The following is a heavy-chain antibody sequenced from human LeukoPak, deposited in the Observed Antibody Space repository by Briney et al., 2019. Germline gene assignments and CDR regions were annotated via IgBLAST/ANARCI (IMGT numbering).Heavy chain of an antibody. Sequence: SETLSITCTVSGGSISPYYWSWIRQPAGKGLEWIGRIYTSGRSNYNPSLKSRVIMSMDTSKNQFSLRLTSVTAADTAVYYCARHPTRRAVDSNYYYYYYMDAWGKGTTVTISS. V-gene: IGHV4-4*07. CDR3: ARHPTRRAVDSNYYYYYYMDA. D-gene: IGHD6-19*01. CDR1: GGSISPYY. CDR2: IYTSGRS. J-gene: IGHJ6*03.